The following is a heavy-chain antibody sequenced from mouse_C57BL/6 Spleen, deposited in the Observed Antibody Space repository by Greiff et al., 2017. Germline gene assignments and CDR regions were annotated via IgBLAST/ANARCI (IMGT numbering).Heavy chain of an antibody. V-gene: IGHV5-16*01. J-gene: IGHJ1*03. Sequence: EVKLMESEGGLVQPGSSMTLSCKASGFTFSDYYMAWVRPVPEKGLEWVANLNYDGSSTYYLDSLKSRFIISRDHAKNMLYLQMRSLKSEDTATYDGAREGDGNWYFDVWGTGTTVTVSS. CDR3: AREGDGNWYFDV. CDR1: GFTFSDYY. D-gene: IGHD2-1*01. CDR2: LNYDGSST.